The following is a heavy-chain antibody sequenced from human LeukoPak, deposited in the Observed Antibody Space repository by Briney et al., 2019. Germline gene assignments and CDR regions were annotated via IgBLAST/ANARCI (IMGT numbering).Heavy chain of an antibody. V-gene: IGHV4-59*08. CDR1: GGSISSYY. J-gene: IGHJ5*02. CDR3: ARHVDGDYADNWFDP. Sequence: SESLSLTCTVSGGSISSYYWSWIRQPPGKGLEWIGYIYYSGSTNYNPSLKSRVTISVDTSKNQFSLKLSSVTAADTAVYYCARHVDGDYADNWFDPWGQGTLVTVSS. D-gene: IGHD4-17*01. CDR2: IYYSGST.